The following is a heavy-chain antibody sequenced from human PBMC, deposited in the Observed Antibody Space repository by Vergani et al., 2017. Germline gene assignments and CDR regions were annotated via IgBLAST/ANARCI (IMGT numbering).Heavy chain of an antibody. CDR3: ARDSGGGIAARLYYYYYYMDV. CDR1: GFTFSSYA. Sequence: QVQLVESGGGVVQPGRSLRLSCAASGFTFSSYAMHWVRQAPGKGLEWVAVISYDGSNKYYADSVKGRFTISRDNSKNTLYPQMNSLRAEDTAVYYCARDSGGGIAARLYYYYYYMDVWGKGTTVTVSS. J-gene: IGHJ6*03. CDR2: ISYDGSNK. D-gene: IGHD6-6*01. V-gene: IGHV3-30-3*01.